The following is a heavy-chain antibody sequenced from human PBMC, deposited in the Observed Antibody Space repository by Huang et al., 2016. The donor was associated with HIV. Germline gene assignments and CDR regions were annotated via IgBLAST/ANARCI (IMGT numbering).Heavy chain of an antibody. CDR1: SSA. J-gene: IGHJ4*02. V-gene: IGHV3-30-3*01. D-gene: IGHD6-19*01. CDR2: ISYDGSDK. Sequence: SSAMHWVRQAPGKGLEWVAVISYDGSDKYYADSERGRFTVSRDNSKNTVYLQINSMRVEDTAVYFCARDPAILLGSSSGWFDYWGQGTLVTVSS. CDR3: ARDPAILLGSSSGWFDY.